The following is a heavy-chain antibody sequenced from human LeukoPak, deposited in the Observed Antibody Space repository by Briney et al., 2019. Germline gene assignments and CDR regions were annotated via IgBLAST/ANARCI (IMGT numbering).Heavy chain of an antibody. CDR2: ISSSSSYI. J-gene: IGHJ4*02. CDR1: GFTFSSYS. Sequence: GGSLRLSCAASGFTFSSYSMNWVRQAPGKGLEWVSSISSSSSYIYYADPVKGRFTISRDNAKNSLYLQMNSLRAEDTAVYYCATLGDYGLKLDYWGQGTLVTVSS. CDR3: ATLGDYGLKLDY. V-gene: IGHV3-21*04. D-gene: IGHD4-17*01.